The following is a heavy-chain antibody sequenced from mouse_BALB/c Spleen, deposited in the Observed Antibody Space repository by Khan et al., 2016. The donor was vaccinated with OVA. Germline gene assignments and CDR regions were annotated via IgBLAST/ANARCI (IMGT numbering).Heavy chain of an antibody. D-gene: IGHD2-4*01. J-gene: IGHJ3*01. Sequence: QVQLKQSGPGLVQPSQSLSITCTVSGFSLDNYSVHWIRQSPGKGLEWLGVIWSVGSTDYNAAFISRLTITKYNSRSQVFFTVINLQPKDPAIYYCARRGYDYGRGALFAYWGQGTLVTVSA. CDR3: ARRGYDYGRGALFAY. V-gene: IGHV2-2*02. CDR2: IWSVGST. CDR1: GFSLDNYS.